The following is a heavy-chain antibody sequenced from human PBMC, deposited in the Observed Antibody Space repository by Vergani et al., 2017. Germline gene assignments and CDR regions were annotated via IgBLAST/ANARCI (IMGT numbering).Heavy chain of an antibody. J-gene: IGHJ4*02. CDR2: INPIDSKI. V-gene: IGHV5-51*01. CDR1: ESSFISNE. CDR3: TRHVPFGEGACVHFDH. D-gene: IGHD3-10*01. Sequence: EVMLVQSGAEVKKPGESLTISCKYSESSFISNEIAWVRQMSGKGLQWMGNINPIDSKIAYSPSFQGQAIMSLDKSITTAYLQWRSLNASDTAIYYCTRHVPFGEGACVHFDHWGQGTQVTVSS.